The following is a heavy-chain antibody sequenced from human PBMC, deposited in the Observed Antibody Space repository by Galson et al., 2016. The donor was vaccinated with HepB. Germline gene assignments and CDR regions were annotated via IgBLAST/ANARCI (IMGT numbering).Heavy chain of an antibody. Sequence: SLRLSCAGSGFTFSRSGLNWVRQAPGKGLEWVSHISSRTSTIYYADSVKGRFTISRDNAKNSLYLQMNNLRDEDTAVYYCARGSTVFTLGGSIDSFDYWGQGTLVTVSS. V-gene: IGHV3-48*02. CDR1: GFTFSRSG. CDR2: ISSRTSTI. CDR3: ARGSTVFTLGGSIDSFDY. D-gene: IGHD3-16*02. J-gene: IGHJ4*02.